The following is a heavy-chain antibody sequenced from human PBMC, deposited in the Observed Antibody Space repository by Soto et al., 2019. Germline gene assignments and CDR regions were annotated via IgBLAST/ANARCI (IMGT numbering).Heavy chain of an antibody. CDR2: ISSSSETK. D-gene: IGHD4-17*01. CDR3: ARENYGDYLNWFDP. CDR1: GFTFTSYA. J-gene: IGHJ5*02. Sequence: HPGGSLRLSCAASGFTFTSYAMNWVRQAPGKGLEWVSYISSSSETKYYADSVKGRFTISRDNVKNSLSLQMNSLRDEDTAVYYCARENYGDYLNWFDPWGQGTLVTVSS. V-gene: IGHV3-48*02.